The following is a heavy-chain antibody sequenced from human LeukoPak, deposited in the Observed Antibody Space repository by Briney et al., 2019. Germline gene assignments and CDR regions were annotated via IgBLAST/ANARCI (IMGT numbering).Heavy chain of an antibody. CDR3: STGQTTPVLVDTLHF. CDR1: GYTVTEFS. J-gene: IGHJ4*01. CDR2: FDPDNAEK. V-gene: IGHV1-24*01. D-gene: IGHD3-3*01. Sequence: ASVKGSCKVSGYTVTEFSIHWVRQAPGKGLEWMGGFDPDNAEKVFARKLQGRVTMTEDTSTNTAYMELTSLTSEDTAVYYCSTGQTTPVLVDTLHFWGQGTLVSVSS.